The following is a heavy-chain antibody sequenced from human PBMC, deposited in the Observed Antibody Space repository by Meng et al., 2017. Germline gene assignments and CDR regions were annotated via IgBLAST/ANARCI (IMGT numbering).Heavy chain of an antibody. CDR1: GGSFSGYY. J-gene: IGHJ5*02. V-gene: IGHV4-34*01. D-gene: IGHD6-19*01. CDR3: ARGSAHIAVASSWFDP. CDR2: INHSGST. Sequence: QVQLQQWGAGLFKPSETLSLTCAVYGGSFSGYYWSWIRQPPGKGLEWIGEINHSGSTNYNPSLKSRVTISVDTSKNQFSLKLSSVTAADTAVYYCARGSAHIAVASSWFDPWGQGTLVTVSS.